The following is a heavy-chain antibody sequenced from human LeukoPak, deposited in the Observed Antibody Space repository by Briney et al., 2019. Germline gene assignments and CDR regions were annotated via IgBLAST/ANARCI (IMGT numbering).Heavy chain of an antibody. J-gene: IGHJ4*02. D-gene: IGHD3-3*01. V-gene: IGHV1-8*01. CDR1: GYTFTSYD. Sequence: GASVKVSCKASGYTFTSYDINWVRQATGQGLEWMGWMNPNSGNTGYAQKFQGRVTMTRNTSISTAYMELSSLRSEDTAVYYCARGRKGGITIFGVVTPYYFDYWGQGTLVTVPS. CDR3: ARGRKGGITIFGVVTPYYFDY. CDR2: MNPNSGNT.